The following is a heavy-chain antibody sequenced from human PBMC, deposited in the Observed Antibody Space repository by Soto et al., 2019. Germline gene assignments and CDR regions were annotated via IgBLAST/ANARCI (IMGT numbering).Heavy chain of an antibody. Sequence: SETLSLTCAVYGGSFSGYYWSWIRQPPGKGLEWIGEINHSGSTNYNPSLKSRVTISVDTSKNQFSLKLSSVTAADTAVYYCARVVYSSSSGPANWFDPWGQGTLVTVSS. CDR1: GGSFSGYY. J-gene: IGHJ5*02. CDR2: INHSGST. D-gene: IGHD6-6*01. CDR3: ARVVYSSSSGPANWFDP. V-gene: IGHV4-34*01.